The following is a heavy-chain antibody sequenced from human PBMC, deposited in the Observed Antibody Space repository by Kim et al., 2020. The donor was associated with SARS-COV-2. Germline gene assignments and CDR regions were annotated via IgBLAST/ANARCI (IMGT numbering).Heavy chain of an antibody. CDR1: GFTFSSYA. CDR2: ISYDGSNK. D-gene: IGHD4-4*01. J-gene: IGHJ4*01. V-gene: IGHV3-30-3*01. CDR3: ARGGVATVTTTRYYFDY. Sequence: GGSLRLSCAASGFTFSSYAMHWVRQAPGKGLEWVAVISYDGSNKYYADSVKGRFTISRDNSKNTLYLQMNSLRAEDTAVYYCARGGVATVTTTRYYFDY.